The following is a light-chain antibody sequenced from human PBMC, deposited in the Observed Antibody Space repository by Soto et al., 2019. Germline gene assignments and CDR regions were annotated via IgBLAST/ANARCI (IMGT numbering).Light chain of an antibody. Sequence: IVLTQSPGTLSLSPGERATLSCRASQSVSSSYLDWYQQKPGQATRLLIYGASSRATGIPDRFSGSGSGTDFTLTISRLEPEDFAVYYCQQYGSSLKWTVGQGTKVEIK. CDR2: GAS. CDR1: QSVSSSY. CDR3: QQYGSSLKWT. J-gene: IGKJ1*01. V-gene: IGKV3-20*01.